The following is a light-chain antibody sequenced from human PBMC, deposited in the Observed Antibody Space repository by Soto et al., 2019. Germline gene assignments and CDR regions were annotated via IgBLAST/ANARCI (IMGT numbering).Light chain of an antibody. CDR3: CSYAGSSTVV. V-gene: IGLV2-23*01. J-gene: IGLJ2*01. Sequence: QSVLTQPASVSGSPGQSITIPCTGTSSDVGNYNLVSWYQQHPGKAPKLMIYEGTKRPSGVSNRFSGSKSGNTASLTISGLQAEDEADYYCCSYAGSSTVVFGGGTKLTVL. CDR2: EGT. CDR1: SSDVGNYNL.